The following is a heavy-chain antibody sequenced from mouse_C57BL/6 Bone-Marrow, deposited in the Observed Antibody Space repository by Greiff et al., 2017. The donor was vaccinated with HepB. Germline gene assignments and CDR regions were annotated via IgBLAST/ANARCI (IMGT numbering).Heavy chain of an antibody. CDR1: GYSITSGYY. D-gene: IGHD1-1*01. CDR2: ISYDGSN. Sequence: VQLKESGPGLVKPSQSLSLTCSVTGYSITSGYYWNWIRQFPGNKLEWMGYISYDGSNNYNPSLKNRISITRDTSKNQFFLKLNSVTTEDTATYYCARDRYYGSPYFDYWGQGTTLTVSS. V-gene: IGHV3-6*01. J-gene: IGHJ2*01. CDR3: ARDRYYGSPYFDY.